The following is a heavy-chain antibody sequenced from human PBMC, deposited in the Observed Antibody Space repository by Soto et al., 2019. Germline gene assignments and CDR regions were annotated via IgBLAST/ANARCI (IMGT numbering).Heavy chain of an antibody. CDR3: ARLPLVRGVPA. CDR2: AYYVGTI. D-gene: IGHD3-10*01. CDR1: GGSISTSGSY. J-gene: IGHJ5*02. Sequence: QLHLQESGPGRVKPSETLSLTCSVSGGSISTSGSYWGWVRQAPEKGLEWIGSAYYVGTINYNPSPKRRVAHPLCTAKNSVPLKLTPCARANPAGYYWARLPLVRGVPAWGQGTLVTVSS. V-gene: IGHV4-39*01.